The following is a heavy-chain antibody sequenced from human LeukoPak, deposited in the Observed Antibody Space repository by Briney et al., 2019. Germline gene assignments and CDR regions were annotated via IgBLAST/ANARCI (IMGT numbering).Heavy chain of an antibody. CDR2: IYYSGST. CDR1: GGSISSYY. J-gene: IGHJ4*02. Sequence: SETLSLTCTVSGGSISSYYWSWIRQPPGKGLEWIGYIYYSGSTNYNPSLKSRVTISVDTSKNQFSLKLSSVTAADTAVYYCARTDYGDPGFDYWGQGTLVTVSS. CDR3: ARTDYGDPGFDY. V-gene: IGHV4-59*01. D-gene: IGHD4-17*01.